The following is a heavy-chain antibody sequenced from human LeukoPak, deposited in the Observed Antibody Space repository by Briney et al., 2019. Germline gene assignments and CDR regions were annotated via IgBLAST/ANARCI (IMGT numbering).Heavy chain of an antibody. CDR2: ISGSGGST. V-gene: IGHV3-23*01. CDR3: AKVTPTRFGELFFGLKARYYFDY. Sequence: PGGSLRLSCAASGFTFSSYAMSWVRQAPGKGLEWVSAISGSGGSTYYADSVKGRFTISRDNSKNTLYLQVNSLRAEDTAVYYCAKVTPTRFGELFFGLKARYYFDYWGQGTLVTVSS. J-gene: IGHJ4*02. CDR1: GFTFSSYA. D-gene: IGHD3-10*01.